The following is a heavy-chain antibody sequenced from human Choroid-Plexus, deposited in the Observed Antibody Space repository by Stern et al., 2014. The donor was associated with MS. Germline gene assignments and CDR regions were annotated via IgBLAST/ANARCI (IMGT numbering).Heavy chain of an antibody. D-gene: IGHD4-17*01. CDR3: ATPSTVTVGGMDV. CDR1: GGTFSSQA. J-gene: IGHJ6*02. CDR2: IIPIFGTP. Sequence: DQLVESGTEVKKPGSSVKVSCRASGGTFSSQAINWGRQAPGQGLAWVGGIIPIFGTPNYAQKVQDRVTITADESTSTAYMDLSSLRSEDTAVYYCATPSTVTVGGMDVWGQGTTVTVSS. V-gene: IGHV1-69*01.